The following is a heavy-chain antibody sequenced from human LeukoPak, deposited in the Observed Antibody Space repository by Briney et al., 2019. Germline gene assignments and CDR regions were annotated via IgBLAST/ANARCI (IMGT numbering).Heavy chain of an antibody. J-gene: IGHJ4*02. D-gene: IGHD3-10*01. CDR3: AREGSSGSYQY. CDR1: GGSFSGYY. Sequence: SETLSLTCAVYGGSFSGYYWSWIRQSPGRGLEWIGEINHSGSSNYNPSLKSRVTISIDTSKNQFSLKLSSVTAADTAVYYCAREGSSGSYQYWGQGTLVTVSS. CDR2: INHSGSS. V-gene: IGHV4-34*01.